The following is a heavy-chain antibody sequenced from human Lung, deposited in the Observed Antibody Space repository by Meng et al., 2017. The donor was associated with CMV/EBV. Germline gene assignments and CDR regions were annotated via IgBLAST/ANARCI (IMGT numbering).Heavy chain of an antibody. Sequence: PRQETGPGLVWPSQTLSLTCTVSGGSMSSGNYYWSWIRQPPGKGLEWIGYIHHSGSAYYNPSLKSRVSISVDTSKNQFSLNLNSMTAADTAVYYCASFDHIPRRNYFDYWGQGTLVTVSS. CDR2: IHHSGSA. V-gene: IGHV4-30-4*01. CDR1: GGSMSSGNYY. J-gene: IGHJ4*02. CDR3: ASFDHIPRRNYFDY. D-gene: IGHD2-21*01.